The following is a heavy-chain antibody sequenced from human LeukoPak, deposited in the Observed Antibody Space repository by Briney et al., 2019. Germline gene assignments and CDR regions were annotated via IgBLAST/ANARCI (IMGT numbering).Heavy chain of an antibody. Sequence: ASLKVSCKTFGYTFIGYYIHWVRQAPGQGLEWMGWIDPNSGAANYEKRFQGRVTMTRDIAINTVYLEVRSDDTAVYYCARGEQWLVRYWGQGTLVIVSS. CDR3: ARGEQWLVRY. V-gene: IGHV1-2*02. CDR2: IDPNSGAA. CDR1: GYTFIGYY. D-gene: IGHD6-19*01. J-gene: IGHJ4*02.